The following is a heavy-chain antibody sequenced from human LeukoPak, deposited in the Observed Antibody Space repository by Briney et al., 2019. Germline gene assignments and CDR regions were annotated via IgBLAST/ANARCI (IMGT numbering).Heavy chain of an antibody. D-gene: IGHD1-20*01. J-gene: IGHJ4*02. V-gene: IGHV3-30*03. CDR1: GFTFSSYG. Sequence: GRSLRLSCAASGFTFSSYGMHWVRQAPGKGLEWVAVISYDGSNKYYADSVKGRFTISRDNSKNTLYLQMNSLRAEDTAVYYCARDSNPYNWNTRGDYWGQGTLVTVS. CDR3: ARDSNPYNWNTRGDY. CDR2: ISYDGSNK.